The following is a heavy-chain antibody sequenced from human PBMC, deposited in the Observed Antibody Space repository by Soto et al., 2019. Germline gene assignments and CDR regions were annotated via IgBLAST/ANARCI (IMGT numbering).Heavy chain of an antibody. J-gene: IGHJ4*02. D-gene: IGHD4-17*01. CDR3: ARDLGYSDFVVHY. CDR1: GYTFTNSG. CDR2: IRVNNGDT. V-gene: IGHV1-18*01. Sequence: ASVKVSCKASGYTFTNSGFSWVRQAPGQGLEWVGWIRVNNGDTHYAQKLQGRVTMTTDTSTSTAFMELRSLRSDDTAVYYCARDLGYSDFVVHYWGQGTLVTVSS.